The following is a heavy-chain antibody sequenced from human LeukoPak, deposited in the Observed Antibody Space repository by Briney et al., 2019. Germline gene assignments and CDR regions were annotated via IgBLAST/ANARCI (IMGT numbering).Heavy chain of an antibody. Sequence: PSETLSLTCAVSGGSISSGGYSWSWIRQPPGKGLEWIGYIYYSGSTYYNPSLRSRVTISVDTSKNQFSLKLSSVTAADTAVYYCARIYHSYPDYGGKEDWGQGTLVTVSS. CDR1: GGSISSGGYS. J-gene: IGHJ4*02. D-gene: IGHD4-23*01. V-gene: IGHV4-30-4*07. CDR2: IYYSGST. CDR3: ARIYHSYPDYGGKED.